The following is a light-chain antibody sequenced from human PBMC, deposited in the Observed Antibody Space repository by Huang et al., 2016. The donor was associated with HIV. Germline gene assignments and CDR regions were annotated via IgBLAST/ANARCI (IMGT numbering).Light chain of an antibody. CDR3: QQYNTWT. CDR2: NAS. Sequence: DIQMTQFPSTLSASVGDRVTITCRASQSNTNWLAWYQQKPGKAPNLLIYNASNLESGVPSRFSGGGSGTEFTLTISSLQPDDFATYYCQQYNTWTFGQGTKVEIK. CDR1: QSNTNW. J-gene: IGKJ1*01. V-gene: IGKV1-5*03.